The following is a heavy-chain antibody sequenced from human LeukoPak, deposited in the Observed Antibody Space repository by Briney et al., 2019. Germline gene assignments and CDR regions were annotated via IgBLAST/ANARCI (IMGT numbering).Heavy chain of an antibody. CDR2: ISYDGSNK. Sequence: PGRSLRLSCAASGFTFSSYGMHCVRQAPGKGLEWVAVISYDGSNKYYADSVKGLFTISRDNSKNTLYLQMNSLRAEDTAVYYCAKSSLTSWDWPNDYWGQGTLVTVSS. CDR1: GFTFSSYG. D-gene: IGHD3/OR15-3a*01. J-gene: IGHJ4*02. CDR3: AKSSLTSWDWPNDY. V-gene: IGHV3-30*18.